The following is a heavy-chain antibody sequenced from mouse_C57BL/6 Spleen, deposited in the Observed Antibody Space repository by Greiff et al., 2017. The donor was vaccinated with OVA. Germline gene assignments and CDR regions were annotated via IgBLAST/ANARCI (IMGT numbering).Heavy chain of an antibody. D-gene: IGHD2-2*01. V-gene: IGHV5-9-1*02. Sequence: EVQGVESGAGLVKPGGSLKLSCAASGFTFSSYAMSWVRQTPEKRLEWVAYISSGGDYIYYADTVKGRFTISRDNARNTLYLQMSSLKSEDTAMYYCTRWLPYYFDYWGQGTTLTVSS. CDR1: GFTFSSYA. CDR2: ISSGGDYI. CDR3: TRWLPYYFDY. J-gene: IGHJ2*01.